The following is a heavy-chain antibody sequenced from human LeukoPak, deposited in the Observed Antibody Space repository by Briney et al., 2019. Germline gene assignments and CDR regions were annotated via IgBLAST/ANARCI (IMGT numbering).Heavy chain of an antibody. CDR2: INPNSGGT. CDR3: ARNKITGTTYSYFDY. J-gene: IGHJ4*02. CDR1: GYTFTGYY. V-gene: IGHV1-2*02. D-gene: IGHD1-7*01. Sequence: ASVKVSCKASGYTFTGYYMHWVRQAPGQGLEWMGWINPNSGGTNYAQKFQGRVTMTRDTSTSTVYMELSSLRSEDTAVYYCARNKITGTTYSYFDYWGQGTLVTVSS.